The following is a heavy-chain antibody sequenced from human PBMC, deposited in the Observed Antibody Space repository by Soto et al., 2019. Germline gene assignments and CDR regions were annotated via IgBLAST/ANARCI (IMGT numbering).Heavy chain of an antibody. CDR1: VSCFISSG. V-gene: IGHV1-58*02. CDR3: SADRPDIGVGWWV. Sequence: SVSCFISSGIQWVRHAHGQRLEWRGWIVVSSGQTNYAQNFRGRVAITRDTSTATAYIELTGLTSEDTAVYFCSADRPDIGVGWWVWGQGTTVTV. CDR2: IVVSSGQT. D-gene: IGHD2-15*01. J-gene: IGHJ6*02.